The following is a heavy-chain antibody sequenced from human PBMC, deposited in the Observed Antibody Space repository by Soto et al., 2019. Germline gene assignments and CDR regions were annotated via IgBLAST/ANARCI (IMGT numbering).Heavy chain of an antibody. D-gene: IGHD6-19*01. V-gene: IGHV1-69*13. CDR1: GGTFSSDA. J-gene: IGHJ4*02. CDR2: LIPILGTT. Sequence: ASVKVSCKASGGTFSSDAVSWVRQAPGQGLEWMGGLIPILGTTHYAQKFQGRVTITADESTNTAYMELRSLRSDDTAVYYCARASGYVSGWYHDYWGQGTRVIVSS. CDR3: ARASGYVSGWYHDY.